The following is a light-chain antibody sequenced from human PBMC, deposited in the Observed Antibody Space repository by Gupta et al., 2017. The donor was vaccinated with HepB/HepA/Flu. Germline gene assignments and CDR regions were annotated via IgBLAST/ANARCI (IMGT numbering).Light chain of an antibody. CDR2: AAS. J-gene: IGKJ2*01. CDR1: QSITTS. V-gene: IGKV1-39*01. CDR3: QQSVSTPMYT. Sequence: DIQMTQSPSSMSASVGDRVSITCRASQSITTSLNWYQHKAGQAPKLLIYAASTLQSGVPSRFSGSGSATHFTLTITSLQPEDLATYYCQQSVSTPMYTFGQGTKLEIK.